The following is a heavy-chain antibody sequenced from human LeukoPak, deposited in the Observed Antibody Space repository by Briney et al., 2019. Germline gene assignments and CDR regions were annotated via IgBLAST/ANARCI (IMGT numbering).Heavy chain of an antibody. Sequence: ASVKVSCKASGYTFTGYYMHWVRQAPGQGLEWMGWINPNSGGTNYAQKFQGRVTRTRDTSISTAYMELSRLRSDDTAVYYCARRAVAEYYYMDVWGKGTTVTVSS. CDR1: GYTFTGYY. J-gene: IGHJ6*03. V-gene: IGHV1-2*02. CDR2: INPNSGGT. CDR3: ARRAVAEYYYMDV. D-gene: IGHD6-19*01.